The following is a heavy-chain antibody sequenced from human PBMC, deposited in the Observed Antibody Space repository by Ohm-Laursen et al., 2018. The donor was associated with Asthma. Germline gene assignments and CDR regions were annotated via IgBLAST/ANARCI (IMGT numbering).Heavy chain of an antibody. CDR1: GVAFSDSW. CDR3: VTDAWWSYVH. J-gene: IGHJ1*01. D-gene: IGHD1-26*01. CDR2: INPLGYEK. Sequence: SLRLSCAASGVAFSDSWMSWVRQLPGASLEWVAKINPLGYEKYYMDSVRGRFTVSRDNAKSSLYLEMNSLTVADTALYFCVTDAWWSYVHWGQGTQVTVSS. V-gene: IGHV3-7*01.